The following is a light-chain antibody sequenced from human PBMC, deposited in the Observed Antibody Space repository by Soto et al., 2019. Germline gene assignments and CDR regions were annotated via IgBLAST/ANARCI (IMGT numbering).Light chain of an antibody. CDR3: QQYGNSPLT. CDR2: GAS. J-gene: IGKJ4*01. Sequence: EIVLAQSPGTLSLSPGERATLSCRASQSVSSTSLAWYQQKPGQAPRLLIYGASGRATGIPDRFSGSGSGTDFTLTISRLEPEDFAVYYCQQYGNSPLTFGGGTKVDIK. CDR1: QSVSSTS. V-gene: IGKV3-20*01.